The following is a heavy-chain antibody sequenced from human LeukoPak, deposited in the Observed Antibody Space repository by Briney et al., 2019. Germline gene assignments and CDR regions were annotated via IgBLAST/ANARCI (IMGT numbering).Heavy chain of an antibody. Sequence: ASVKVSCKASGYTFTSYDINWVRQATGQGLEWMGWMNPNSGNTGYAQKFQGRVTMTRNTSISTAYMELSSLRSEDTAVYYCARGKKKVTIFGVVIGLEWFDPWGQVTLVTVSS. CDR1: GYTFTSYD. D-gene: IGHD3-3*01. CDR2: MNPNSGNT. CDR3: ARGKKKVTIFGVVIGLEWFDP. V-gene: IGHV1-8*01. J-gene: IGHJ5*02.